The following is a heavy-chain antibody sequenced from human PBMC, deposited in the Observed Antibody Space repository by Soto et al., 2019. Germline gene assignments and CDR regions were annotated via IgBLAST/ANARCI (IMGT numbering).Heavy chain of an antibody. CDR2: IYYSGNT. J-gene: IGHJ3*02. CDR3: ARANYGGNSGVFDI. Sequence: SGTLSLTCAVSGGSISRYHWGWFRQPPGKGLEWIGYIYYSGNTNYNPSLKSRVTISVDTSKNQFSLKLSSVTTADTAVYYCARANYGGNSGVFDIWGQGTMVT. V-gene: IGHV4-59*01. CDR1: GGSISRYH. D-gene: IGHD4-17*01.